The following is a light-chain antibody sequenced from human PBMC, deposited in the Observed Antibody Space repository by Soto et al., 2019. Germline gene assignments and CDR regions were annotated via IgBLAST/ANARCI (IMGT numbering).Light chain of an antibody. CDR1: SSDVGDYNY. CDR3: CSYAGSYTLV. J-gene: IGLJ3*02. Sequence: QSALAQPRSVSGSPGQSVAISCTGTSSDVGDYNYVSWYQQHPGKAPKLMIYDVSARPSGVPNRFSGSKSGNTASLTISGLQTEDEADYYCCSYAGSYTLVFGGWTKLTVL. CDR2: DVS. V-gene: IGLV2-11*01.